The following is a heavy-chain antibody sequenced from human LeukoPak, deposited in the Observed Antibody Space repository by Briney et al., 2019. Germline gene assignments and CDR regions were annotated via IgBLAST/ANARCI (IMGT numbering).Heavy chain of an antibody. Sequence: ASVKVSCKACGYTFTSYGISWVRQAPGQGLEWVGWISGYNGNTKYAKKLQGRVSTTTDTSASTAYMELRSLRSDGTAVFYCARDVSRDSSGYYYYGMDVWGQGTTVTVSS. CDR2: ISGYNGNT. J-gene: IGHJ6*02. CDR1: GYTFTSYG. D-gene: IGHD3-22*01. V-gene: IGHV1-18*01. CDR3: ARDVSRDSSGYYYYGMDV.